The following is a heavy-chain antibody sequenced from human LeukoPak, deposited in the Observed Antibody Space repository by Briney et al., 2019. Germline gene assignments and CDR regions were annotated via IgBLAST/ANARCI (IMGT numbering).Heavy chain of an antibody. J-gene: IGHJ5*02. V-gene: IGHV1-8*01. D-gene: IGHD2-15*01. CDR1: GYTFTSYD. CDR3: ARGHRYCSGGSCYPKNWFDP. CDR2: MSPNSGNT. Sequence: GASVKVSCKASGYTFTSYDINWVRQATGQGLEWMGWMSPNSGNTGYAQKFQGRVTMTRNTSISTAYMELSSLRSEDTAVYYCARGHRYCSGGSCYPKNWFDPWGQGTLVTVSS.